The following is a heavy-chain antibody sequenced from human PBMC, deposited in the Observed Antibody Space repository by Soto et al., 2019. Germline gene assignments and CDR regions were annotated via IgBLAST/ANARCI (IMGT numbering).Heavy chain of an antibody. CDR1: GFTFSNYA. CDR3: AKYSHERGGRLWLLPYFYY. V-gene: IGHV3-30*18. CDR2: ISYGGTYQ. Sequence: GGSLRISCAESGFTFSNYAMHWVRQAPGTGQERVAVISYGGTYQYYADSVKGRFTISRDNSKNMLFLQMDSLGPEDTAVYYCAKYSHERGGRLWLLPYFYYWGQGTPITVSS. D-gene: IGHD2-21*01. J-gene: IGHJ4*02.